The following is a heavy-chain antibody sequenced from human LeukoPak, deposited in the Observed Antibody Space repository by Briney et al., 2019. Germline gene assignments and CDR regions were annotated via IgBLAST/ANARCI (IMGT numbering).Heavy chain of an antibody. CDR2: IHSDGSIT. V-gene: IGHV3-74*01. Sequence: GGSLRLSCAASRFTFSRYWMHCVRPAPGKGLVWVSRIHSDGSITSYADSLKGRFTISRDNAKNTLYLQMNSLRAEDTAVYYCARGYCGGDCYSTYNWFDPWGQGTLVTVSS. J-gene: IGHJ5*02. CDR1: RFTFSRYW. D-gene: IGHD2-21*02. CDR3: ARGYCGGDCYSTYNWFDP.